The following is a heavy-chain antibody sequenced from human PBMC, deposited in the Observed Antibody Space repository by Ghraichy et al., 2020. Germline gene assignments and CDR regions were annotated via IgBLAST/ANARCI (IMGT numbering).Heavy chain of an antibody. CDR3: ARAYYDFWSGYYGDYYYGMDV. D-gene: IGHD3-3*01. CDR2: INPNSGGT. Sequence: ASVKVSCKAFGYTFTGYYMHWVRQAPGQGLEWMGWINPNSGGTNYAQKFQGWVTMTRDTSISTAYMELSRLRSDDTAVYYCARAYYDFWSGYYGDYYYGMDVWGQGTTVTVSS. J-gene: IGHJ6*02. V-gene: IGHV1-2*04. CDR1: GYTFTGYY.